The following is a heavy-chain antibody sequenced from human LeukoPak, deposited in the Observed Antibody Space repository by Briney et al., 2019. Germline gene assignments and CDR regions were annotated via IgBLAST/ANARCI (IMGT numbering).Heavy chain of an antibody. CDR2: IYYSGST. CDR1: GGSISSYY. J-gene: IGHJ6*02. V-gene: IGHV4-59*08. Sequence: SETLSLTCTVSGGSISSYYWSWIRQPPGKGLEWIGYIYYSGSTNYNPSLKSRVTISVDTSKNQFSLKLSSVTAADTAVYYCARQVGRGSYYGMDVWGQGTTVTVSS. CDR3: ARQVGRGSYYGMDV. D-gene: IGHD1-26*01.